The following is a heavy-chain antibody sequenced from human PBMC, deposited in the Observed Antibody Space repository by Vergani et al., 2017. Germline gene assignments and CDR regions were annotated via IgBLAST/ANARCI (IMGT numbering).Heavy chain of an antibody. CDR1: GFSFSSHA. CDR3: AKAGSVTSGSLQYNFYMDV. V-gene: IGHV3-30*18. J-gene: IGHJ6*03. CDR2: ISNDGSKK. D-gene: IGHD3-10*01. Sequence: QVQLAEPGGGRVQPGRSLRLSCAASGFSFSSHAIHWVRQALGKGLEWVAVISNDGSKKYYADSVKGRFTISRDNSKNTLDLQMNSLRTQDTAVYYCAKAGSVTSGSLQYNFYMDVWGKGTTVTVS.